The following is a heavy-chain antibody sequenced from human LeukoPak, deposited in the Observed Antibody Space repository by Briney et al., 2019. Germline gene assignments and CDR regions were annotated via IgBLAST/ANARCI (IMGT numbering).Heavy chain of an antibody. D-gene: IGHD3-16*01. V-gene: IGHV3-30-3*01. CDR1: GFTFSNAW. CDR2: ISYDGSNK. CDR3: ARDYEDRYFDY. Sequence: GGSLRLSCAASGFTFSNAWMSWVRQAPGKGLEWVAVISYDGSNKYYADSVKGRFTISRDNSKNTLYLQMNSLRAEDTAVYYCARDYEDRYFDYWGQGTLVTVSS. J-gene: IGHJ4*02.